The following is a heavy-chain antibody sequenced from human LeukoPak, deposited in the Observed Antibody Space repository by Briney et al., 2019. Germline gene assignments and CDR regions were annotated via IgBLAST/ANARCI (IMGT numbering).Heavy chain of an antibody. CDR2: INWNGGST. Sequence: PSGGSLRLSCAASGFTFSSYGMHWVRQAPGKGLEWVSGINWNGGSTGYADSVKGRFTISRDNAKNSLYLQMNSLRAEDTALYYCARAIGQYYFDYWGQGTLVTVSS. V-gene: IGHV3-20*04. CDR1: GFTFSSYG. CDR3: ARAIGQYYFDY. J-gene: IGHJ4*02.